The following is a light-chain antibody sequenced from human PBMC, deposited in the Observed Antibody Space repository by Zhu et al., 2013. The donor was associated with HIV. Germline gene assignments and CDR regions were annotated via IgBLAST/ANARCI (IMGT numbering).Light chain of an antibody. CDR1: QSVSSN. CDR3: QQYGRTPLT. J-gene: IGKJ1*01. Sequence: DIVLTQSTATLSVSPGERATLSCRASQSVSSNLAWYQQKPGLAPRLLIYDASSRATGIADRFSGSGSGTDFTLTISRLEPEDFAVYYCQQYGRTPLTFGQGTKVEIK. V-gene: IGKV3D-20*01. CDR2: DAS.